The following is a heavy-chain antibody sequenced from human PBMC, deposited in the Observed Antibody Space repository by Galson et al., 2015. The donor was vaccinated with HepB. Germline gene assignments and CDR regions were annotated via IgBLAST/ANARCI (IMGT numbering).Heavy chain of an antibody. D-gene: IGHD3-22*01. CDR1: EFTFSTYS. Sequence: SLRLSCAASEFTFSTYSMHWVRQAPGKGLEWVAVISYDGTNKYYADSVKGRFTISRDNSKNTLYLQMNSLRTEDTAVYYSASGRPLYDSSGYSFDYWGQGTLVTVSS. CDR3: ASGRPLYDSSGYSFDY. CDR2: ISYDGTNK. V-gene: IGHV3-30*04. J-gene: IGHJ4*02.